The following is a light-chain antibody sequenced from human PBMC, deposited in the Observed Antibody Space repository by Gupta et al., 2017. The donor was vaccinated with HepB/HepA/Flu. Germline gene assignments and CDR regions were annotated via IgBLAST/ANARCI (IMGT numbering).Light chain of an antibody. CDR1: SSNIGKNY. J-gene: IGLJ2*01. CDR3: GTWDNSLNAVV. Sequence: QSVLTQPPSVSAAPGQKVTTSCSGSSSNIGKNYVSWYQQLPGTAPKLLIYDSSKRPSGIPDRFSGSKSGTSATLGITGLQTGDDAEYYCGTWDNSLNAVVFGGGTKLTVL. V-gene: IGLV1-51*01. CDR2: DSS.